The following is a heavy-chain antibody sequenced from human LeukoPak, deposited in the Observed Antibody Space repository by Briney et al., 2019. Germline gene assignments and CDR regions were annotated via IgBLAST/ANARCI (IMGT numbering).Heavy chain of an antibody. CDR1: GFIFNNYW. CDR2: IDNDGST. V-gene: IGHV3-74*01. D-gene: IGHD6-19*01. J-gene: IGHJ4*02. CDR3: VGSSGWPCY. Sequence: GGSLRLSCAASGFIFNNYWMHWVRQAPGKGLEWVSRIDNDGSTRYADSVKGRFTISRDNSKNTLYLQMNSLRADDTSVYYCVGSSGWPCYWGQGSLVTVSS.